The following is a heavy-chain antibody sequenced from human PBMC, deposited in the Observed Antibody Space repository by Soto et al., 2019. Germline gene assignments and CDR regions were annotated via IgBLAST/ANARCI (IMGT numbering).Heavy chain of an antibody. D-gene: IGHD2-2*01. J-gene: IGHJ6*02. CDR1: GYTFTGYY. CDR2: INPNSGGT. CDR3: ARGCSSTSCYSLYGMDV. Sequence: GASVKVSCKASGYTFTGYYMHWVRQAPGQGLEWMGWINPNSGGTNYAQKFQGWVTMTGDTSISTAYMEVSRLRSDDTAVYYCARGCSSTSCYSLYGMDVWGQGTTVTVSS. V-gene: IGHV1-2*04.